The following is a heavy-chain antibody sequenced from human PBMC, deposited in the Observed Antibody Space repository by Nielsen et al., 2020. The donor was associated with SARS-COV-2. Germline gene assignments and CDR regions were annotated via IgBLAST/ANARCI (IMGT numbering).Heavy chain of an antibody. D-gene: IGHD6-13*01. CDR2: IYPGDSDT. V-gene: IGHV5-51*01. CDR3: SIHIEGPRRIAAAGSYGMDV. J-gene: IGHJ6*02. Sequence: VRQMPWKGLELMGFIYPGDSDTRYGPSFQGQVTISADKSISTAYLQWSSLKASDTAMYYCSIHIEGPRRIAAAGSYGMDVWGQGTTVTVSS.